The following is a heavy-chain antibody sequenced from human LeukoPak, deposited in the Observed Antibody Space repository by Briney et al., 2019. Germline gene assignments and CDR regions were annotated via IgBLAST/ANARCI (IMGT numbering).Heavy chain of an antibody. CDR1: GFPFSSYW. J-gene: IGHJ4*02. Sequence: GGSLRLSCAVSGFPFSSYWLDWVSQAPGKGPVWVSRINTAGTSTDYADSVKGRFTNSRDNAKNTLYLQMNSLTAEDTAIYYCARDASLYYVDHWGQGTLVTVSS. CDR3: ARDASLYYVDH. CDR2: INTAGTST. V-gene: IGHV3-74*01.